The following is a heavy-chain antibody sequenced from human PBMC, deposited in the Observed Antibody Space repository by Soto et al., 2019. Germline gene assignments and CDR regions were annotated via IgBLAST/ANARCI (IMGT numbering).Heavy chain of an antibody. J-gene: IGHJ4*02. CDR1: GFTFNNAW. CDR2: MKSKSEGETT. V-gene: IGHV3-15*05. CDR3: VKDHGPYHLNFEL. Sequence: GGSLRLSCAASGFTFNNAWMGWVRQAPGQGLEWVGHMKSKSEGETTDYAAPVKGRFTISRDNSKSTVFLQMSSLRPEDTAIYYCVKDHGPYHLNFELWGRGTLVTVSS. D-gene: IGHD2-2*01.